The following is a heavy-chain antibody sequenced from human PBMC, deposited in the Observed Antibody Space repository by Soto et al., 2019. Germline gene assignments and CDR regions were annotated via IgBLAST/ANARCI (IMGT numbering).Heavy chain of an antibody. V-gene: IGHV3-30-3*01. Sequence: GWSLRLSCAASGFTFSSYAMHWVRQAPGKGLEWVAVISYDESNKYYADSVKGRFTLSRDNSKNTLYLQMNSLRAEDTAVYYCARGIVGNGYLDYFYYYGMDVWGQGTTVTV. J-gene: IGHJ6*02. D-gene: IGHD1-26*01. CDR1: GFTFSSYA. CDR2: ISYDESNK. CDR3: ARGIVGNGYLDYFYYYGMDV.